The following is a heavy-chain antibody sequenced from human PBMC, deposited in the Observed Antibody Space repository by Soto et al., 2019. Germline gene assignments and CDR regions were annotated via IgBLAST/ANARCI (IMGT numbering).Heavy chain of an antibody. V-gene: IGHV3-21*01. J-gene: IGHJ4*02. CDR2: INGRSNYK. CDR1: GFTLTTYT. Sequence: GGSLRLSCVASGFTLTTYTIDWVRQAPGTGLEWVSSINGRSNYKYYSESVKGRFTISRDNAQNSLSLQMSRLGPEDTAVYYCVREDGVVGASSAFDSWGQGTLVTVSS. CDR3: VREDGVVGASSAFDS. D-gene: IGHD1-26*01.